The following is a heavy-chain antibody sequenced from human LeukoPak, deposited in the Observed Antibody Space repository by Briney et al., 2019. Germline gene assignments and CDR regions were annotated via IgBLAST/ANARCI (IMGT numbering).Heavy chain of an antibody. Sequence: GSLRLSCAASGFNFDDYVMNWVRQAPGKGLEWVSGINWNGGSRGYADSVKGRFTVSRDNARNTLYLQMNSLRAEDTALYYCARDDDSSGWNYFDYWGQGTLVTVSS. CDR2: INWNGGSR. CDR1: GFNFDDYV. D-gene: IGHD3-22*01. CDR3: ARDDDSSGWNYFDY. V-gene: IGHV3-20*04. J-gene: IGHJ4*02.